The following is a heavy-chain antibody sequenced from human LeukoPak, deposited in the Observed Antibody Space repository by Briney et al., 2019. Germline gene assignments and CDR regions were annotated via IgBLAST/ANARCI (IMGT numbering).Heavy chain of an antibody. D-gene: IGHD3-10*01. CDR1: GFTFSSYS. CDR2: ISSSSSYI. J-gene: IGHJ5*02. V-gene: IGHV3-21*01. Sequence: PGRSLRLSCAASGFTFSSYSMNWVRQAPGKGLEWVSSISSSSSYIYYADSVKGRFTISRDNAKNSLYLQMNSLRAEDTAVYYCATDKNPQLWFGRENWFDPWGQGTLVTVSS. CDR3: ATDKNPQLWFGRENWFDP.